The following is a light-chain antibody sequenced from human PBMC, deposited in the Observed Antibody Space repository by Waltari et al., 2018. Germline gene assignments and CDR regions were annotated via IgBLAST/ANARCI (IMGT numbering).Light chain of an antibody. CDR3: QQSYSTPQYT. CDR1: QSISSY. V-gene: IGKV1-39*01. Sequence: DIQMHQSPSSLSASVGDRVTITCRASQSISSYLNWYQQKPGKAPKLLIYAASSLQSGVPSRFSGSGSGTDFTLTISSLQPEDFATYYCQQSYSTPQYTFGQGTKLEIK. CDR2: AAS. J-gene: IGKJ2*01.